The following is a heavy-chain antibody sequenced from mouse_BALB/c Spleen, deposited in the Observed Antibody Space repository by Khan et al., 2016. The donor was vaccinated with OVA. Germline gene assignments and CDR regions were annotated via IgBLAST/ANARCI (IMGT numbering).Heavy chain of an antibody. V-gene: IGHV1-77*01. CDR1: GYTFTDYY. Sequence: QIQLVQSGAELARPGASVKLSCKASGYTFTDYYINWVKQRTGQGLEWIGEISPGSGDTYYNEKFKGKAPLTADKSSSTAYMQLSSLKSEASAVYFCARRNYFGYTFAYWGQGTLVTVSA. CDR3: ARRNYFGYTFAY. CDR2: ISPGSGDT. J-gene: IGHJ3*01. D-gene: IGHD1-2*01.